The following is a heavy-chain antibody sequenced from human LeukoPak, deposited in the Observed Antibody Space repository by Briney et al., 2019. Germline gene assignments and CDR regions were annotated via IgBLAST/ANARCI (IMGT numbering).Heavy chain of an antibody. J-gene: IGHJ6*03. CDR3: ARGRRLRGVASRPIYYYYYMDV. V-gene: IGHV1-8*03. CDR2: VNPYNDKI. CDR1: GYTFNTFD. Sequence: ASVKVSCKASGYTFNTFDINWVRQATGQGPEWMGWVNPYNDKIVYAPKFQGRVSISSNNSINTAYMEFSGLKSDDTAVYYCARGRRLRGVASRPIYYYYYMDVWGGGTTVTVSS. D-gene: IGHD3-10*01.